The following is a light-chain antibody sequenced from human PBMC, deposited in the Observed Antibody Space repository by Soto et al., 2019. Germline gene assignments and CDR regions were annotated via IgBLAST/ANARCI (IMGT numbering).Light chain of an antibody. CDR2: AAS. CDR3: QQRNNWPPV. V-gene: IGKV3D-20*02. J-gene: IGKJ2*01. CDR1: RSFASSY. Sequence: EVVLTQSPGTLSLSPGERATLSCRASRSFASSYLAWYQQKPGQAPRLLIFAASSRATGISDRFSGSGSGTDFTLTISSLEPEDFAVYYCQQRNNWPPVFGQGTKLEIK.